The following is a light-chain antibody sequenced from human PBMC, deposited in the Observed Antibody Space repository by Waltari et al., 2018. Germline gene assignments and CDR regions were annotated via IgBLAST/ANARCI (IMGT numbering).Light chain of an antibody. CDR1: QSVSSSY. CDR2: WAS. V-gene: IGKV3D-7*01. CDR3: QQCYNFPYT. Sequence: EIVLTQSPGTLSLSPGERATLSCRASQSVSSSYLAWYQQKPGQPPKLLVSWASTRESGVPDRFSGSGSGTDFTLTISSLQAEDVAVYYCQQCYNFPYTFGQGTKLEIK. J-gene: IGKJ2*01.